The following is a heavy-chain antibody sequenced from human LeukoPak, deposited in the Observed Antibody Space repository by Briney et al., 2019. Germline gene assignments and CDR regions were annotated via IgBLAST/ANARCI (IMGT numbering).Heavy chain of an antibody. J-gene: IGHJ2*01. D-gene: IGHD2-2*01. CDR3: ARAASLPAGYFDL. CDR1: GGSISSYY. V-gene: IGHV4-59*08. Sequence: PSETLSLTCTVSGGSISSYYWSWIRQPPGKGLEWIGYIYYSGSTNYNPSLKSRVTISVDTSKNQFSPKLSSVTAADTAVYYCARAASLPAGYFDLWGRGTLVTVSS. CDR2: IYYSGST.